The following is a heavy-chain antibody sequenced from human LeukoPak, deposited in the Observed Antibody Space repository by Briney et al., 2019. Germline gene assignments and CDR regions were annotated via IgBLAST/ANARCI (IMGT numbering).Heavy chain of an antibody. CDR2: IIPIFGTA. V-gene: IGHV1-69*01. CDR3: AKSHSSGWYYYFDY. Sequence: SEKFSCKASGGTFSSYAISWVRQAPGQGLEWMGGIIPIFGTANYAQKFQGRVTITADESTSTAYMELSSLRSEDTAVYYCAKSHSSGWYYYFDYWGQGTLVTVSS. J-gene: IGHJ4*02. CDR1: GGTFSSYA. D-gene: IGHD6-19*01.